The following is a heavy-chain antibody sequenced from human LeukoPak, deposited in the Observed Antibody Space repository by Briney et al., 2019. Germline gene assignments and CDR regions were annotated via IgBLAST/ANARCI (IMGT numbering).Heavy chain of an antibody. CDR3: ARGEYYYDGGY. D-gene: IGHD3-22*01. J-gene: IGHJ4*02. Sequence: GGSLRLSCVASGFSFSSYWMSWVRQAPGQGLEWVANIKQDGSEKYYVDSVKGRFTISRDNAKNSLFLQMNSLRAEETAVYYCARGEYYYDGGYWGQGTLVTVSS. V-gene: IGHV3-7*04. CDR2: IKQDGSEK. CDR1: GFSFSSYW.